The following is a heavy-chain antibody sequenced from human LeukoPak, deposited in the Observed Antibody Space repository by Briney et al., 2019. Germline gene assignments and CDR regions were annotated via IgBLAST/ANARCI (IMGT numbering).Heavy chain of an antibody. CDR3: AKVDAVISPGIDY. V-gene: IGHV3-23*01. Sequence: AGGSLRLSCAASGFTFSNYAMSWVRQAPGKGLEWVSAISAGGATYSADPVKGRFTISRDNSKNTLYLQMYSLRAEDTALYFCAKVDAVISPGIDYWGQGTLVTVSS. CDR2: ISAGGAT. CDR1: GFTFSNYA. D-gene: IGHD3-10*01. J-gene: IGHJ4*02.